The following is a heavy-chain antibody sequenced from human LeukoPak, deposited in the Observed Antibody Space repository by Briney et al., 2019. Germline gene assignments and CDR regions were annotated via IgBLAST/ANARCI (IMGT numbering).Heavy chain of an antibody. CDR3: AKRTGYSSGWYGYYYYYGMDV. Sequence: PGRSLRLSCAASGFTFSSYGMHWVRQAPDKGLEWVALISYDGSNKYYADSVKGRLTISRDNSKNTLYLQMNSLRAEDTAVYYCAKRTGYSSGWYGYYYYYGMDVWGQGTTVTVSS. V-gene: IGHV3-30*18. CDR2: ISYDGSNK. J-gene: IGHJ6*02. D-gene: IGHD6-19*01. CDR1: GFTFSSYG.